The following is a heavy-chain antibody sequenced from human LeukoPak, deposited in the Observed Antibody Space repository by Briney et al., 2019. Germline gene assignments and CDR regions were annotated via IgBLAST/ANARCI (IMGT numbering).Heavy chain of an antibody. CDR3: AKSYDFWSGFDWFDP. V-gene: IGHV3-30*02. CDR2: IRYDGSNK. Sequence: PGGSLRLSCAASGFTFSSYGMRWVRQAPGKGLEWVAFIRYDGSNKYYADSVKGRFTISRDNSKNTLYLQMNSLRAEDTAVYYCAKSYDFWSGFDWFDPWGQGTLVTVSS. J-gene: IGHJ5*02. D-gene: IGHD3-3*01. CDR1: GFTFSSYG.